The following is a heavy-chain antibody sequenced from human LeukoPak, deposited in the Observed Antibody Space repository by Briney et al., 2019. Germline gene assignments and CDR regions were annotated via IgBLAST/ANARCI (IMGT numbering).Heavy chain of an antibody. CDR2: INWNGGST. CDR1: GFTFDDYG. Sequence: GGSLRLSCAASGFTFDDYGMSWVRQAPGKGLEWVSGINWNGGSTGYADSVKGRFTISRDNAKNSLYLQMNSLRAEDTALYYCARDFGAAAGTFISIQLKYYHYMDVWGKGTTVTVSS. J-gene: IGHJ6*03. V-gene: IGHV3-20*04. D-gene: IGHD6-13*01. CDR3: ARDFGAAAGTFISIQLKYYHYMDV.